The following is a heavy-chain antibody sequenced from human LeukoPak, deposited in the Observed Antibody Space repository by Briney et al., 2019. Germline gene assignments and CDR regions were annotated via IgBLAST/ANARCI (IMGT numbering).Heavy chain of an antibody. CDR3: ARTRYYDIYQD. J-gene: IGHJ4*02. CDR1: GFTFSSYW. V-gene: IGHV3-7*01. Sequence: GGSLRLSCAASGFTFSSYWMSWVRQAPGKGLEWVANIKQDGSEKYYVDSVKGRYTISRDNAKNSLYLQMNSLRAEDTAVYYCARTRYYDIYQDWGQGTLVTVSS. D-gene: IGHD3-9*01. CDR2: IKQDGSEK.